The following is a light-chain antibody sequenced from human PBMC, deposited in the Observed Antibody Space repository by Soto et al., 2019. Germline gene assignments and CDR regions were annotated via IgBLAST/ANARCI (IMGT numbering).Light chain of an antibody. CDR2: DAS. V-gene: IGKV3-20*01. Sequence: EIVLTQSPGTLSLSPGARATLSCRASQSVSSSYLAWYQQKPGQAPRLLIYDASSRATGIPDRFSGSGSGTDFTLTISRLEPEDFAVDYCQQYGSSPYTFGQGTKLEIK. J-gene: IGKJ2*01. CDR1: QSVSSSY. CDR3: QQYGSSPYT.